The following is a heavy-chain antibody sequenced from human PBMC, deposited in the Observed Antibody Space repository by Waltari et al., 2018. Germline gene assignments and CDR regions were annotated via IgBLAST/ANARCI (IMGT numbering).Heavy chain of an antibody. CDR3: ARSGGVEGYYDSSGYSG. D-gene: IGHD3-22*01. CDR1: GYSISSGYY. CDR2: IYYSGST. V-gene: IGHV4-38-2*01. Sequence: QVQLQESGPGLVKPSETLSLTCAVSGYSISSGYYWGWIRQPPGKGLEWIGSIYYSGSTYYNPSLKSRVTISVDTSKNQFSLKLSSVTAADTAVYYCARSGGVEGYYDSSGYSGWGQGTLVTVSS. J-gene: IGHJ4*02.